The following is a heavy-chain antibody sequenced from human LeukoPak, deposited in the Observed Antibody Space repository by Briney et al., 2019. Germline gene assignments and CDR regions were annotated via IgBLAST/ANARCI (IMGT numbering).Heavy chain of an antibody. V-gene: IGHV3-9*01. CDR2: ISWNSGTI. D-gene: IGHD3-3*01. Sequence: GGSLRLSCAASGFTFDDYAMHWVRQAPGKGLEWVSGISWNSGTIGYADSVKGRFTISRDNAKNSLYLQMNSLRAEDTALYYCAKVGSYDFWSGSYFDYWGQGALITVSS. J-gene: IGHJ4*02. CDR1: GFTFDDYA. CDR3: AKVGSYDFWSGSYFDY.